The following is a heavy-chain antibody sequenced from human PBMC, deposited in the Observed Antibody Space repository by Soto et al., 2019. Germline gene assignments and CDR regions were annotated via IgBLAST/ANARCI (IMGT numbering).Heavy chain of an antibody. V-gene: IGHV5-10-1*01. CDR2: IDPSDSQT. CDR1: GYSFAGYW. Sequence: GASLKISCKGSGYSFAGYWITWGRQMPGNGLEWMGRIDPSDSQTYYSPSFRGHVTISAAKSITTVFLQWSSLRASDTAMYYCARQIYDSDSGPNSQYYFDSWGQGTLVTVSS. CDR3: ARQIYDSDSGPNSQYYFDS. D-gene: IGHD3-22*01. J-gene: IGHJ4*02.